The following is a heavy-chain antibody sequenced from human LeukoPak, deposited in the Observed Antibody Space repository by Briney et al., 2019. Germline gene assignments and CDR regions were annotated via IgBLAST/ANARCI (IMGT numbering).Heavy chain of an antibody. Sequence: GGSLRLSCAASGFTFTSYWMSWVRQAPGKGLEWVANIHQDGSEKYYVDSVKGRFTISRDNAKNSLYLQMNSLRAEDTAVYYWARRDSSSWLGGFDPWGQGTLVTVSS. CDR2: IHQDGSEK. CDR1: GFTFTSYW. CDR3: ARRDSSSWLGGFDP. D-gene: IGHD6-13*01. V-gene: IGHV3-7*01. J-gene: IGHJ5*02.